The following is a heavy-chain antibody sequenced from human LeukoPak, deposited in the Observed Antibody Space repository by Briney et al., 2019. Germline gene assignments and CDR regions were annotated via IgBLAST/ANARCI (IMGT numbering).Heavy chain of an antibody. CDR3: ARDQGSLTRSWYTGY. V-gene: IGHV1-2*06. D-gene: IGHD6-13*01. CDR1: GYTFTGYY. J-gene: IGHJ4*02. CDR2: NNPYSGDT. Sequence: GASVKVSCKASGYTFTGYYMHWVRQAPGQGLEWMGRNNPYSGDTNFAQKFQGRVTMTRDTSITTAYMDLSSLTPDDTAVYFCARDQGSLTRSWYTGYWGQGTQVTVSS.